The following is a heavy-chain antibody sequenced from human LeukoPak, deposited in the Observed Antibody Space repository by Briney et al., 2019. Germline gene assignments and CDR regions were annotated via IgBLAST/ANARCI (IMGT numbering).Heavy chain of an antibody. V-gene: IGHV4-61*02. CDR3: ARESPASGSSQFDY. J-gene: IGHJ4*02. Sequence: PSETLSLTCTVSGGSISSGSYYWSWIRQPAGNGLEWIGRIYTSGSTNYNPSLKSRVTISVDTSKNQFSLKLSSVTAADTAVYYCARESPASGSSQFDYWGQGTLVTVSS. CDR2: IYTSGST. CDR1: GGSISSGSYY. D-gene: IGHD1-26*01.